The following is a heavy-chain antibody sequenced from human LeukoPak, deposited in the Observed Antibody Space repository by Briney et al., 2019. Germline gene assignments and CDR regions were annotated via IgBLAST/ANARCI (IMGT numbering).Heavy chain of an antibody. CDR1: GYTFTNDG. Sequence: ASVKVSCKASGYTFTNDGISWVRQAPGQGLEWMGWISAYNGNTNYAQKLQGRVTMTTDTSTSTAYMELRSLRSDDTAVYYCARDRGREYYYDSSGYALYYNWFDPWGQGTLVTVSS. CDR2: ISAYNGNT. J-gene: IGHJ5*02. V-gene: IGHV1-18*01. D-gene: IGHD3-22*01. CDR3: ARDRGREYYYDSSGYALYYNWFDP.